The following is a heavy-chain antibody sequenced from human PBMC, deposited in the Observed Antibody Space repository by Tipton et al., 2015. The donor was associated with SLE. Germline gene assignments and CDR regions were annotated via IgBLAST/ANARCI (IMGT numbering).Heavy chain of an antibody. CDR3: ARSLSRKWTLDR. J-gene: IGHJ5*02. V-gene: IGHV4-39*07. CDR1: GGTVSRSSYF. Sequence: TLSLTCTVTGGTVSRSSYFWGWIRQSPGKGLEWIGSVSYSGSTSYNPSLKSRVTISVDTSKNQFSLKLSSVTAADTAVYYCARSLSRKWTLDRWGQGTLVTVSS. CDR2: VSYSGST. D-gene: IGHD1-26*01.